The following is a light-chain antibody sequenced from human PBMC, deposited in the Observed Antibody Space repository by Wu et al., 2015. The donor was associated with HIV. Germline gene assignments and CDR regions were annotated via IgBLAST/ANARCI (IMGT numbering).Light chain of an antibody. CDR3: QHRQTWPFT. V-gene: IGKV3D-20*02. CDR1: QSVISNF. CDR2: GVS. Sequence: IVLTQSPGTLSLSPGERATLSCRASQSVISNFLAWYQQKPGQTPSLLIYGVSNRATGIPDRFSGSGSGTDFTLTISSLESEDFAIYYCQHRQTWPFTFGPGTTVDIK. J-gene: IGKJ3*01.